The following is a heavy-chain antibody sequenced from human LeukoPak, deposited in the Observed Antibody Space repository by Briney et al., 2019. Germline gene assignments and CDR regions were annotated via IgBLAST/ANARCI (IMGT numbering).Heavy chain of an antibody. CDR2: IRGSCGNT. V-gene: IGHV3-23*01. J-gene: IGHJ4*02. D-gene: IGHD2-8*01. CDR3: AKDRSCINDVCHGDFDY. CDR1: GLIFSSYA. Sequence: GGSLRLSCAASGLIFSSYAMSGVRRAPGKGVEGVSNIRGSCGNTYCADSVKGRFTLPRDHSKNTVSVQVHSLRCEDTAVYYFAKDRSCINDVCHGDFDYWGQGTLVSVSS.